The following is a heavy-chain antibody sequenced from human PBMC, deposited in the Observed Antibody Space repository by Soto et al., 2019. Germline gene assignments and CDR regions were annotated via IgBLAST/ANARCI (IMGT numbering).Heavy chain of an antibody. CDR1: GFTFSNYA. V-gene: IGHV3-23*01. D-gene: IGHD5-12*01. J-gene: IGHJ4*02. CDR2: ISGGGGSS. CDR3: AHNSGVDCHSDFFY. Sequence: EVQLLESGGVLLQPWGSLRLSCAASGFTFSNYAMSWVRQAPGKGLEWVSGISGGGGSSYYADSVKGRFTISRDNSKNGLYLQTNSLGAEDTSVYYCAHNSGVDCHSDFFYWGQGTLVNVSS.